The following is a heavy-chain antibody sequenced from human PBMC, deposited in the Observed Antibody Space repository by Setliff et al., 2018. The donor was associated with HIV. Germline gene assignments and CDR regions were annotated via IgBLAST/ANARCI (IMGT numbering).Heavy chain of an antibody. D-gene: IGHD6-19*01. J-gene: IGHJ4*02. CDR1: GGSITSDTYY. Sequence: SETLSLTCSVSGGSITSDTYYWGWIRQPPGKGLEWIGSIYYSGSTYYNPSLKSRVTISVDTSKNQFSLKLSSVTAADTAVYYCATEDGWAFDYWGQGTLVTVSS. CDR2: IYYSGST. V-gene: IGHV4-39*07. CDR3: ATEDGWAFDY.